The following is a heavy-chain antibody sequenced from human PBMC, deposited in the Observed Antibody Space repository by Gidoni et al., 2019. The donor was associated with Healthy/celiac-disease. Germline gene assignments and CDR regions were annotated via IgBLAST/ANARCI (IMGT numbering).Heavy chain of an antibody. J-gene: IGHJ3*02. V-gene: IGHV3-30*18. CDR1: GFTFSSYG. CDR3: AKGGGSYYGAFDI. CDR2: ISYDGSNK. Sequence: QVQLVESWGGVVQPGRSLRLSCAASGFTFSSYGMHWVRQAPGKGLEWVAVISYDGSNKYYADSVKGRFTISRDNSKNTLYLQMNSLRAEDTAVYYCAKGGGSYYGAFDIWGQGTMVTVSS. D-gene: IGHD1-26*01.